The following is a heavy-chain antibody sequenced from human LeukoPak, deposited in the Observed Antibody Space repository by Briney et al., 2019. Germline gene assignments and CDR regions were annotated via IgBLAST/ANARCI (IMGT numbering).Heavy chain of an antibody. CDR2: IKQDGSEK. CDR3: ARERTGIAVAAADY. V-gene: IGHV3-7*01. Sequence: GGSLRLSCAASGFTFSSYWMSWVRQAPGKGLEWVANIKQDGSEKYYVDSVKGRFTISRDNAKNSLYLQMNSLRAEDTAVYYCARERTGIAVAAADYWGQGTLVTVSS. J-gene: IGHJ4*02. CDR1: GFTFSSYW. D-gene: IGHD6-19*01.